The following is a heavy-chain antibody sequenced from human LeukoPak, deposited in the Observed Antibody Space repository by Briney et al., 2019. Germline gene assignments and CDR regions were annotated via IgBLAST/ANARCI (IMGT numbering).Heavy chain of an antibody. J-gene: IGHJ4*02. CDR1: GFTFSDSA. CDR2: IKGKANSYAT. V-gene: IGHV3-73*01. Sequence: GGSLKLSCAASGFTFSDSAIHWVRQPSGKGLEWVGRIKGKANSYATAYAASVKGRFTMSRDDSKNTAYLQMNSLRSEDTALYYCTGDLWSGSRDYWGQGTLVTVSS. CDR3: TGDLWSGSRDY. D-gene: IGHD3-3*01.